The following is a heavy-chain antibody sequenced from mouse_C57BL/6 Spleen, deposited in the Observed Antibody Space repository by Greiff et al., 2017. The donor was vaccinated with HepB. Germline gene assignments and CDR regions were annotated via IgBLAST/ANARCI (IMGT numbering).Heavy chain of an antibody. V-gene: IGHV1-20*01. D-gene: IGHD1-1*01. CDR3: ARDFTTVVGRYFDV. Sequence: VQLQQSGPELVKPGDSVKISCKASGYSFTGYFMNWVMQSHGKSLEWIGRINPYNGDTFYNQKFKGKATLTVDKSSSTAHMELRSLTSEDSAVYYCARDFTTVVGRYFDVWGTGTTVTVSS. J-gene: IGHJ1*03. CDR2: INPYNGDT. CDR1: GYSFTGYF.